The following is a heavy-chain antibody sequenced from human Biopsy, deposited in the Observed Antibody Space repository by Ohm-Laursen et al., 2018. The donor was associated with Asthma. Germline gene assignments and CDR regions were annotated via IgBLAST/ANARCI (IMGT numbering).Heavy chain of an antibody. J-gene: IGHJ4*02. D-gene: IGHD3-22*01. Sequence: SLRLSCTASGFAVSRDHMFWVRQAPGKGLEWVSVIYSGGTSHTADSVRGRFTISRDYSENTLYLQMHSLRAEDTAVYYCARGDSSNWSHYYFDYWGQGTLVTVSP. CDR1: GFAVSRDH. CDR2: IYSGGTS. V-gene: IGHV3-53*01. CDR3: ARGDSSNWSHYYFDY.